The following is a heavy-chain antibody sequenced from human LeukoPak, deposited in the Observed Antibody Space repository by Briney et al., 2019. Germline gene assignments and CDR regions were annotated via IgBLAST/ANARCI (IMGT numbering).Heavy chain of an antibody. V-gene: IGHV3-74*01. D-gene: IGHD3-10*01. CDR2: IDSDGSTT. Sequence: GGSLRLSCAASGFTFSSYWWHWVRQPPGKGLMWFSRIDSDGSTTTYADSVKGRFTNSRDTAKMTLYLQMNRLRAEDTAVYACARDSGNWLGRWGKGIIVTVSS. CDR3: ARDSGNWLGR. CDR1: GFTFSSYW. J-gene: IGHJ5*02.